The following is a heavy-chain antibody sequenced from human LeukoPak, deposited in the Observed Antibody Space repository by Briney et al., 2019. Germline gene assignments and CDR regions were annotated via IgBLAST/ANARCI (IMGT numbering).Heavy chain of an antibody. CDR3: ARDPGGSYRYYYFDY. Sequence: GGSLRLSCAASGFTFSSYSMNWVRQAPGKGLEWVSYISSSSSTIYYADSVKGRFTISRDNAKNSLYLQMNSLRAEDTAVYYCARDPGGSYRYYYFDYWGQGTLVTVSS. CDR2: ISSSSSTI. V-gene: IGHV3-48*04. J-gene: IGHJ4*02. CDR1: GFTFSSYS. D-gene: IGHD3-16*02.